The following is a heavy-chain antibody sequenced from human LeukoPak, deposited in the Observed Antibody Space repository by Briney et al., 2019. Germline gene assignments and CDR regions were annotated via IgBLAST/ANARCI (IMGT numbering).Heavy chain of an antibody. CDR3: ARSGYYYDSLDY. J-gene: IGHJ4*02. CDR2: INHSGST. V-gene: IGHV4-34*01. CDR1: GGSFSGYY. D-gene: IGHD3-22*01. Sequence: SETLSLTCAVYGGSFSGYYWSWIRQPPGKGLEWIGEINHSGSTNYNPSFKSRVTISVDTSKNQFSLKLSSVTAADTAVYYCARSGYYYDSLDYWGQGTLVTVSS.